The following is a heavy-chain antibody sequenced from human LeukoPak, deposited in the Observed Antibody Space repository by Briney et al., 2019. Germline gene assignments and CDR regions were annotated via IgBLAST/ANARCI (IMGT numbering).Heavy chain of an antibody. D-gene: IGHD6-13*01. V-gene: IGHV3-30*04. Sequence: GGSLRLSCAASGFTFSSHAMHWVRQAPGKGLEWVAVISYDGSNKYYADSVKGRFTISRDNSKNTVYLQMNSLRAEDTAVYYCARDRIAAAGTFDYWGQGTLVTVSS. CDR1: GFTFSSHA. CDR2: ISYDGSNK. CDR3: ARDRIAAAGTFDY. J-gene: IGHJ4*02.